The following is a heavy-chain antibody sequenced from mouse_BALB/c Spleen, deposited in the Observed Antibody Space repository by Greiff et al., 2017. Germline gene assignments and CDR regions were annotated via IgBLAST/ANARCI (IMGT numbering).Heavy chain of an antibody. D-gene: IGHD1-1*01. CDR1: GDSITSGY. V-gene: IGHV3-8*02. CDR3: AHYYGSSSYAMDY. J-gene: IGHJ4*01. Sequence: EVQLQQSGPSLVKPSQTLSLTCSVTGDSITSGYWNWIRKFPGNKLEYMGYISYSGSTYYNPSLKSRISITRDTSKNQYYLQLNSVTTEDTATYYCAHYYGSSSYAMDYWGQGTSVTVSS. CDR2: ISYSGST.